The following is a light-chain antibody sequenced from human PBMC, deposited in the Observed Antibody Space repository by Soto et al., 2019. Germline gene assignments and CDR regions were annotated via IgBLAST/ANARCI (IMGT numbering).Light chain of an antibody. Sequence: DIQLTQSPSFLSASVGDRVTITCRASQGISSYLAWYQQKPGKAPKLLIYAASTLQSGVPSRFSGSGSGTEFTLTSSSLQPEDVASFYCQQLNSYPITCRRGTRQEIK. CDR3: QQLNSYPIT. J-gene: IGKJ5*01. V-gene: IGKV1-9*01. CDR1: QGISSY. CDR2: AAS.